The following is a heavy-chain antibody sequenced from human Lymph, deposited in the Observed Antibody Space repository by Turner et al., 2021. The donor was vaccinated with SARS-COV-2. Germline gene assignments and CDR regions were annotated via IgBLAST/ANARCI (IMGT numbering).Heavy chain of an antibody. J-gene: IGHJ6*02. CDR1: GFTFKNYA. V-gene: IGHV3-23*01. CDR3: ANLYPTVSWEFPYGMDV. CDR2: ISGSGGRT. D-gene: IGHD3-16*01. Sequence: EVQLLESGGGLVRPGGSLRLSCAAFGFTFKNYAMSWVRQAPGKGLGWVSTISGSGGRTYYADSVKGRFIISRDNSKNTLYLQMNSLRAEDTAVYYCANLYPTVSWEFPYGMDVWGQGTTVTVSS.